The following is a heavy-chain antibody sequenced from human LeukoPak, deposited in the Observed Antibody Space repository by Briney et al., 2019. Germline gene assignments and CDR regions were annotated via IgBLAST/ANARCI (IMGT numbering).Heavy chain of an antibody. V-gene: IGHV3-48*03. CDR2: ISSSGSTI. D-gene: IGHD3-10*01. J-gene: IGHJ6*04. Sequence: GPLRLSCAASGFTFSSYEMNWVRQAPGKGLEWVSYISSSGSTIYYADSVKGRFTISRDNAKNSLYLQMNSLRAEDTAVYYCARDALWSTFGMDVWGKGTTVTVSS. CDR3: ARDALWSTFGMDV. CDR1: GFTFSSYE.